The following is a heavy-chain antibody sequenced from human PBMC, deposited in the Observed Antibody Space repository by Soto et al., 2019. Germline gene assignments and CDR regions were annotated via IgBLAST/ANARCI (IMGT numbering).Heavy chain of an antibody. CDR2: INAGNGET. Sequence: QVQLVQSGAEVKKPGASVKVSCKPSGYTFARYALIWVRHAPGQRLEWMGWINAGNGETKYSQSYQGRVTITRDTSATIAYMELSSLRTEDTTVYYCARDGYTSGWRTIDSWGQGTLVTVSS. D-gene: IGHD6-19*01. CDR3: ARDGYTSGWRTIDS. CDR1: GYTFARYA. V-gene: IGHV1-3*01. J-gene: IGHJ4*02.